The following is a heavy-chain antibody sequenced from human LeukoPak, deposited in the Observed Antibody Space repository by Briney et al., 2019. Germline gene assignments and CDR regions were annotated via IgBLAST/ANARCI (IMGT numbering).Heavy chain of an antibody. V-gene: IGHV4-61*02. CDR2: IYTSGST. D-gene: IGHD3-10*01. J-gene: IGHJ3*02. CDR3: AREDYFFDI. CDR1: GGSISSGSYY. Sequence: PSETLSLTCTVSGGSISSGSYYWSWIRQPAGKGLEWIGRIYTSGSTNYNPSLKSRVTISVDTSKNQFSLKLSSVTAADTAVHYCAREDYFFDIWGQGTMVTVSS.